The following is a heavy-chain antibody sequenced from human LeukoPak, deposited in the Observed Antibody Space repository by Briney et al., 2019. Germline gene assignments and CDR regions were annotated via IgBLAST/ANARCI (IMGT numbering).Heavy chain of an antibody. J-gene: IGHJ5*02. CDR3: ARQRIAAAGRGNWFDP. CDR1: GGSISSSSYY. V-gene: IGHV4-39*01. CDR2: IYYSGST. Sequence: KSSGTLSLTCTVSGGSISSSSYYWGWIRQPPGKGLEWIGSIYYSGSTYYNPSLKSRVTISVDTSKNQFSLKLSSVTAADTAVYYCARQRIAAAGRGNWFDPWGQGTRVTVSS. D-gene: IGHD6-13*01.